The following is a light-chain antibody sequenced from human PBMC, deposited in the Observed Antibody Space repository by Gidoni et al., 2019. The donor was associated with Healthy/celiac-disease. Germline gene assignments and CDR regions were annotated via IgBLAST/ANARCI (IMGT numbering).Light chain of an antibody. CDR3: QSYDSSLSGYVV. Sequence: QSVLTPPPSLPGAPGQRGTISVTGSSSNIGEGYDVHWYQQLPGTAPKLLIYGNSNRPSGVPDRFSGSKSGTSASLAITGLQAEDEADYYCQSYDSSLSGYVVFGGGTKLTVL. J-gene: IGLJ2*01. CDR1: SSNIGEGYD. V-gene: IGLV1-40*01. CDR2: GNS.